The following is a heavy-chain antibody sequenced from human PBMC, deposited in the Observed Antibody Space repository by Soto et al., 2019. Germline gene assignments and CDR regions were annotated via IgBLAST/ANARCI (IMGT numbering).Heavy chain of an antibody. V-gene: IGHV1-18*01. D-gene: IGHD3-16*01. CDR2: ISVFNGDT. CDR1: GYTSSSYG. Sequence: GASVKVSCKALGYTSSSYGINRVRQAPGQGLEWMGWISVFNGDTKYAQKFQGRVAITKDPGTSTAHMELRSLRSDDAAVYFCATKDDHKDDQPYYYGMDVWGQGTTVTVSS. CDR3: ATKDDHKDDQPYYYGMDV. J-gene: IGHJ6*02.